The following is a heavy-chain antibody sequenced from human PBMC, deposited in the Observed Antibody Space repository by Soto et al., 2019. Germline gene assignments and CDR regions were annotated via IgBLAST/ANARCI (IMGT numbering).Heavy chain of an antibody. CDR3: TTLWYYDTLTGYYIAY. D-gene: IGHD3-9*01. Sequence: PGGSLRLSCAASGFTFSNAWMSWVRQAPGKGLEWVGRIKSKTDGGTTDYAAPVKGRFTISRDDSKNTLYLQMNSLKTEDTAVYYCTTLWYYDTLTGYYIAYWGQGTLVTVSS. J-gene: IGHJ4*02. CDR2: IKSKTDGGTT. CDR1: GFTFSNAW. V-gene: IGHV3-15*01.